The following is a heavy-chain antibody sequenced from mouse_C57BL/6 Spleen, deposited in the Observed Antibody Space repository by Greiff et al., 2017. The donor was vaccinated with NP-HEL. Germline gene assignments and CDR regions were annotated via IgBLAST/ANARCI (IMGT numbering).Heavy chain of an antibody. CDR3: ARSPPYYAMDY. J-gene: IGHJ4*01. Sequence: QVQLKESGPELVKPGASVKISCKASGYAFSSSWMNWVKQRPGKGLEWIGRIYPGDGDTNYNGKFKGKATLTADKSSSTAYMQLSSLTSEDSAVYFCARSPPYYAMDYWGQGTSVTVSS. CDR1: GYAFSSSW. CDR2: IYPGDGDT. V-gene: IGHV1-82*01.